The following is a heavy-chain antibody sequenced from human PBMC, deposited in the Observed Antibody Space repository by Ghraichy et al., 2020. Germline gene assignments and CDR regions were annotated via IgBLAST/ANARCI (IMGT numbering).Heavy chain of an antibody. Sequence: GALRLSCAASGFTFSSYAMSWVRQAPGKGLEWVSAISGSGGSTYYADSVKGRFTISRDNSKNTLYLQMNSLRAEDTAVYYCAKTPRELPYFDYWGQGTLVTVSS. V-gene: IGHV3-23*01. CDR1: GFTFSSYA. J-gene: IGHJ4*02. D-gene: IGHD1-26*01. CDR2: ISGSGGST. CDR3: AKTPRELPYFDY.